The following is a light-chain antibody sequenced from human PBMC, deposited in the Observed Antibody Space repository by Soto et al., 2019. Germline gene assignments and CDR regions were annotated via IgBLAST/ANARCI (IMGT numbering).Light chain of an antibody. CDR1: SSNLAYNS. J-gene: IGLJ1*01. Sequence: QSALTQPPSVSAAPGQDVTISCSGSSSNLAYNSLSWYQQLPGTAPKLLLYDDNKRPSGIPARFSGSKSGTSATLGITGLETGDEADYYCGAWDDSLNVYVFGSGTKLTVL. CDR2: DDN. V-gene: IGLV1-51*01. CDR3: GAWDDSLNVYV.